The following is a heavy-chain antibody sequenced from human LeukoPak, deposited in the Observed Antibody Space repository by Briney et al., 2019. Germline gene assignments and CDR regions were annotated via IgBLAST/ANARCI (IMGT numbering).Heavy chain of an antibody. V-gene: IGHV4-38-2*02. CDR3: ARTRREQLPDY. CDR1: GYSISSGYY. CDR2: IYHSGST. Sequence: KPSETLSLTCTVSGYSISSGYYRGWIRQPPGKGLEWIGSIYHSGSTYYNPSLKSRVTISVDTSKNQFSLKLSSVTAADTAVYYCARTRREQLPDYWGQGTLVTVSS. D-gene: IGHD6-13*01. J-gene: IGHJ4*02.